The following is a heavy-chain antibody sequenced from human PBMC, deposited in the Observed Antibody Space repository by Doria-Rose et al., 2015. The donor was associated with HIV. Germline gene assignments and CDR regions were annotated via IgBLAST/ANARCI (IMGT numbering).Heavy chain of an antibody. CDR3: ARIKSSRWYHKYYFDF. D-gene: IGHD6-13*01. CDR1: GVSLSSPGMG. CDR2: IFSDDER. V-gene: IGHV2-26*01. J-gene: IGHJ4*02. Sequence: SGPVLVKPTETLTLTCTVSGVSLSSPGMGVSWIRQPPGKALEWLANIFSDDERSYKPSLKSRLTISRGTSRSQEVLTMTDMNPVDTATYYCARIKSSRWYHKYYFDFWGQGTLVIVSA.